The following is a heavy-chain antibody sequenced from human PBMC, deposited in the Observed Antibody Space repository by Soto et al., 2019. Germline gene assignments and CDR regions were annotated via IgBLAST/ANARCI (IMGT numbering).Heavy chain of an antibody. D-gene: IGHD3-22*01. CDR1: GFTFSSYS. Sequence: PGGSLRLSCAASGFTFSSYSMNWVRQAPGKGLEWVSYISSSSSTIYYADSVKGRFTISRDNAKNSLYLQMNSLRDEDTAVYYCARDALKDRYYDSTTTTTKYYGMDVWGQGTTVTGSS. CDR3: ARDALKDRYYDSTTTTTKYYGMDV. V-gene: IGHV3-48*02. CDR2: ISSSSSTI. J-gene: IGHJ6*02.